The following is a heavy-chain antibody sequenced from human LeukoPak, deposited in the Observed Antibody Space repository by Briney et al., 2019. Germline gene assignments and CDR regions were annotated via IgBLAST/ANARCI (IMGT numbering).Heavy chain of an antibody. J-gene: IGHJ4*02. V-gene: IGHV1-69*06. CDR3: AKDPRDHTYGWSWRYFDY. D-gene: IGHD5-18*01. CDR1: GGTFSSYG. Sequence: GASVKVSCKASGGTFSSYGISWVRQAPGQGLEWMGGIIPIFGTANYAQKFQGRVTITADKSTSTAYMELSSLRSEDTAVYYCAKDPRDHTYGWSWRYFDYWGQGTLVTVSS. CDR2: IIPIFGTA.